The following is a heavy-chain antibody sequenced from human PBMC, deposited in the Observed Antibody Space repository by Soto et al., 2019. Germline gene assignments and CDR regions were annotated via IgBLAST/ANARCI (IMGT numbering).Heavy chain of an antibody. Sequence: SVKVSCKASGGTFSTYSLSWVRQAPGQGLEWMGGIIPIFGTTKYAQKFQGRLTLTADESTNTAFLELSSLRSEDSAIYFCARATPTCLGGSCYKGSQYYYYCMDVWGQGTTVTVSS. CDR3: ARATPTCLGGSCYKGSQYYYYCMDV. CDR1: GGTFSTYS. J-gene: IGHJ6*02. V-gene: IGHV1-69*13. D-gene: IGHD2-15*01. CDR2: IIPIFGTT.